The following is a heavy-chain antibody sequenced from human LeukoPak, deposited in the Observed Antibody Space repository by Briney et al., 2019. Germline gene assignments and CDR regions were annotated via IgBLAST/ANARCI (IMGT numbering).Heavy chain of an antibody. CDR2: ISYDGSNK. CDR3: AKDLHYYDSSGYYFYYYGMDV. J-gene: IGHJ6*02. Sequence: GGSLRLSCAASGFTFSSYEMNWVRQAPGKGLEWVAVISYDGSNKYYADSVKGRFTISRDNSKNTLYLQMNSLRAEDTAVYYCAKDLHYYDSSGYYFYYYGMDVWGQGTTVAVSS. D-gene: IGHD3-22*01. V-gene: IGHV3-30*18. CDR1: GFTFSSYE.